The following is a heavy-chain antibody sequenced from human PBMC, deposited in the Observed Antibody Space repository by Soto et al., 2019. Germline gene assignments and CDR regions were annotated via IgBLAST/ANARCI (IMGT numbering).Heavy chain of an antibody. J-gene: IGHJ4*02. CDR3: ARGWGITFGGVIVGPYFDY. V-gene: IGHV4-34*01. D-gene: IGHD3-16*02. CDR1: GGSFSGYY. Sequence: SETLSLTCAVYGGSFSGYYWSWIRQPPGKGLEWIGEINHSGSTNYNPSLKSRVTISVDTSKNQFSLKLSSVTAADTAVYYCARGWGITFGGVIVGPYFDYRGQGTLVTVSS. CDR2: INHSGST.